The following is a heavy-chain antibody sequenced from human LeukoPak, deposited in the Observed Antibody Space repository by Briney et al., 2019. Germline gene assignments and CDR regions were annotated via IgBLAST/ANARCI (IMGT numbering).Heavy chain of an antibody. CDR1: GGSFSGYY. V-gene: IGHV4-34*01. J-gene: IGHJ6*02. Sequence: SETLSLTCAVYGGSFSGYYWSWIRQPPGKGLEWIGEINHSGSTNYNPSLKSRVTISVDTSKNQFSLKLSSVTAADTAVYYCARVALGYCSSTSCRNYYYYYGMDVWGQGTTVTVSS. CDR3: ARVALGYCSSTSCRNYYYYYGMDV. D-gene: IGHD2-2*01. CDR2: INHSGST.